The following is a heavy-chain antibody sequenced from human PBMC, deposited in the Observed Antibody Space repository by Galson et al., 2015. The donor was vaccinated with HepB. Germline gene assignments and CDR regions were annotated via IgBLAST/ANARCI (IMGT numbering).Heavy chain of an antibody. J-gene: IGHJ4*02. D-gene: IGHD1-26*01. Sequence: SVKVSCKASGYTFTNFGISWVRQAPGQGLEWMGWISAYNGNTNYAQKLQGRVTMTTDTSTSTAYMELRSLRSDDAAVYYCARGPLVGGTGFDYWGQGTLVTVSS. CDR3: ARGPLVGGTGFDY. V-gene: IGHV1-18*01. CDR1: GYTFTNFG. CDR2: ISAYNGNT.